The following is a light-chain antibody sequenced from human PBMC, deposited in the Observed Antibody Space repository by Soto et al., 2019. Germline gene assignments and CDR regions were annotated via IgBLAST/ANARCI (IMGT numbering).Light chain of an antibody. J-gene: IGKJ3*01. Sequence: EIVLTQSPATLSLSPGERATLSCTASQSVTSSCLAWYQRKPGQAHRLLIHTTSTRATDIPDRFSGSGSGTDFTLTISRLQPEDFAVYYCQQCGGSPLFSFGPGTRVDI. CDR2: TTS. V-gene: IGKV3-20*01. CDR3: QQCGGSPLFS. CDR1: QSVTSSC.